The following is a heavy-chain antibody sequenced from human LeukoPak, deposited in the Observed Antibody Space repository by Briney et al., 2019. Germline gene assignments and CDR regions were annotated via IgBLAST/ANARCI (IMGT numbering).Heavy chain of an antibody. CDR3: ASRSGYYPSYFDY. D-gene: IGHD3-22*01. J-gene: IGHJ4*02. V-gene: IGHV4-39*01. Sequence: PSGTLSLTCTVSGGSISSSSHYWSWVRQPPGKGLEWIGSMYYSGSTYYNPSLKSRVTISVDTSKNQFSLKVTSVTAADTAVYYCASRSGYYPSYFDYWGQGILVTVSS. CDR2: MYYSGST. CDR1: GGSISSSSHY.